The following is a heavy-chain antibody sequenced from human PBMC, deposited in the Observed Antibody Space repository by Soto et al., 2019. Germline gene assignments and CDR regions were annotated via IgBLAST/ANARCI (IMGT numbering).Heavy chain of an antibody. Sequence: GASVKVSCKASGNTFTSYAMHWVRQAPGQRLEWMGWINAGNGNTKYSQKFQGRITITRDTSASTAYMELSSLRSEDTALYYCARTPGISYNWFDPWGQGTLVTVSS. J-gene: IGHJ5*02. D-gene: IGHD6-13*01. CDR1: GNTFTSYA. V-gene: IGHV1-3*01. CDR2: INAGNGNT. CDR3: ARTPGISYNWFDP.